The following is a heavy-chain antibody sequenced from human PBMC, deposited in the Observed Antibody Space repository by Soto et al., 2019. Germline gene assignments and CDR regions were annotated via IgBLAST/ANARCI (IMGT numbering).Heavy chain of an antibody. D-gene: IGHD6-19*01. CDR2: INHSGST. CDR1: GGSFSGYY. J-gene: IGHJ4*02. CDR3: ARGGGSGWYYFDY. V-gene: IGHV4-34*01. Sequence: SETLSLTCAVYGGSFSGYYWSWIRQPPGKGLEWIGEINHSGSTNYNPPLKSRVTISVDTSKNQFSLKLSSVTAADTAVYYCARGGGSGWYYFDYWGQGTLVTVSS.